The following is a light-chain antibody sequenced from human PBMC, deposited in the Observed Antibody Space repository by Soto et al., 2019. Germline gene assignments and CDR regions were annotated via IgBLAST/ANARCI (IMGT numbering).Light chain of an antibody. CDR3: SSYTSSSTQAYVV. CDR2: EVS. V-gene: IGLV2-14*01. CDR1: SSDVGGYNY. Sequence: QSALTQPASVSGSPGQSITISCTGTSSDVGGYNYVSWYQQHPGKAPKLMIYEVSNRPSGVSNRFSGSKSGNTASLTISGLQAEDEADYYCSSYTSSSTQAYVVFGGGTKVTVL. J-gene: IGLJ2*01.